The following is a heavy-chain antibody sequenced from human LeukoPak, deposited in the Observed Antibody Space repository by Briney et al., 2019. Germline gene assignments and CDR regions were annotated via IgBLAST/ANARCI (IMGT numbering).Heavy chain of an antibody. Sequence: GGSLRLSCAASGFTFSSYAMSWVRQAPGKGLEWVANIKQDGSEKYYVDSVKGRFTISRDNAKNSLYLQMNSLRAEDTAVYYCAREYFGYEIDYWGQGTLVTVSS. CDR3: AREYFGYEIDY. CDR1: GFTFSSYA. D-gene: IGHD5-12*01. CDR2: IKQDGSEK. V-gene: IGHV3-7*01. J-gene: IGHJ4*02.